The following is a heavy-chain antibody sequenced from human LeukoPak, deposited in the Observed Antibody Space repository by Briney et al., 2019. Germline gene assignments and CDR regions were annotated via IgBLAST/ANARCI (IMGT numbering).Heavy chain of an antibody. D-gene: IGHD6-19*01. CDR3: ARQYSSGWPWFDP. CDR2: IYYSGST. CDR1: GGSISSGGYY. Sequence: SETLSLTCTVSGGSISSGGYYWGWSRHPPGNGLEWIGSIYYSGSTDYNPSLKSRVTISVDTSKNQFSLKLTSVTAADGGVYYCARQYSSGWPWFDPWGQGTLVTVSS. J-gene: IGHJ5*02. V-gene: IGHV4-39*01.